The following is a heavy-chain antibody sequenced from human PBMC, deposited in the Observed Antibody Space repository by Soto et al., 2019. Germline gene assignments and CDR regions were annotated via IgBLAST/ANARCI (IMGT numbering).Heavy chain of an antibody. J-gene: IGHJ6*02. V-gene: IGHV1-69*13. CDR2: IIPIFGTA. CDR3: ARDLRADFWSGGGMDV. Sequence: SVKVSCKASEGTFSSYAISWVRQAPGQGLEWMGGIIPIFGTANYAQKFQGRVTITADESTSTAYMELSSLRSEDTAVYYCARDLRADFWSGGGMDVWGQGTTVTVSS. CDR1: EGTFSSYA. D-gene: IGHD3-3*01.